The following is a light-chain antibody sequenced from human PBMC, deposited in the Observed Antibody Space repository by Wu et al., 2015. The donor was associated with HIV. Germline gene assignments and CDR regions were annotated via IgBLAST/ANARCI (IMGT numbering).Light chain of an antibody. CDR1: QSVNTK. Sequence: VMTQFPATLSLSAGDRATLSCRASQSVNTKVAWYQQKPGQAPRLLVYGPPIRATGVPARFTGSGSGTDFTLTITSLQSEDFAVYFCQQYNYRPSFGGGTKV. CDR3: QQYNYRPS. V-gene: IGKV3-15*01. J-gene: IGKJ4*01. CDR2: GPP.